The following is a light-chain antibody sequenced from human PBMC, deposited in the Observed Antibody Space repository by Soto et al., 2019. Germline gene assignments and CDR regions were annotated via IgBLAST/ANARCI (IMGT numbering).Light chain of an antibody. CDR2: EVS. CDR1: SSDVGGYNY. V-gene: IGLV2-14*01. CDR3: SSYTSGSTLPWV. J-gene: IGLJ1*01. Sequence: QSALTQPASVSGSPGQSIAISCTGTSSDVGGYNYVSWYQQHPGKAPKLMIYEVSSRPSGVSNRFSGSKSGNTASLTIFGLQLEDEAVYYCSSYTSGSTLPWVFGTGTKVT.